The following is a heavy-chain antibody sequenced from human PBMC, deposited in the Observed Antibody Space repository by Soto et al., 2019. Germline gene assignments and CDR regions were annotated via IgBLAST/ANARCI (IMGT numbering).Heavy chain of an antibody. Sequence: GGSLRLSCAASGFTFSSYGMHWVRRAPGKGLEWVAVISYDGSNKYYADSVKGRFTISRDNSKNTLYLQMNSLRAEDTAVYYCAKDLEGFGELFSGMDVWGQGTTVTVSS. CDR2: ISYDGSNK. CDR1: GFTFSSYG. J-gene: IGHJ6*02. D-gene: IGHD3-10*01. CDR3: AKDLEGFGELFSGMDV. V-gene: IGHV3-30*18.